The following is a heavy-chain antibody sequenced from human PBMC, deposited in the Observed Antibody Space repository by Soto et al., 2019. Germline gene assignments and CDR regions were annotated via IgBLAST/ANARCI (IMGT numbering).Heavy chain of an antibody. CDR2: IIPIFGTA. V-gene: IGHV1-69*01. J-gene: IGHJ4*02. CDR3: AREGRLYRVAAGGFDY. CDR1: GGTFSSYA. D-gene: IGHD6-13*01. Sequence: ASVNVSCKASGGTFSSYAISWVRQAPGQGLEWMGGIIPIFGTANYAQKFQGRVTITADESTSTAYMELSSLRSEDTAVYYCAREGRLYRVAAGGFDYWGQGTLVTVSS.